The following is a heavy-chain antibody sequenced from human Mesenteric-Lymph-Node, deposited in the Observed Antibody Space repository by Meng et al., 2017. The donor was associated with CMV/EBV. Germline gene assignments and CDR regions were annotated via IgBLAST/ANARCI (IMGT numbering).Heavy chain of an antibody. Sequence: YGGSFSGYYWSWIRQPPGKGLEWIGEINHSGSTNYNPSLKNRVTISVDTSKNQFSLKLSSVTAADTAVYYCARGRGSSWYYHLLEDYWGQGTLVTVSS. CDR3: ARGRGSSWYYHLLEDY. V-gene: IGHV4-34*01. CDR1: GGSFSGYY. J-gene: IGHJ4*02. CDR2: INHSGST. D-gene: IGHD6-13*01.